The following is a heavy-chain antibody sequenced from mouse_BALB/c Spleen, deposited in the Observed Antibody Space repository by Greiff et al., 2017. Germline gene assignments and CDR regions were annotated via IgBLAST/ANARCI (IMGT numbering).Heavy chain of an antibody. CDR2: ISSGSSTI. J-gene: IGHJ1*01. Sequence: EVQLVESGGGLVKPGGSRKLSCAASGFTFSSFGMHWVRQAPEKGLEWVAYISSGSSTIYYADTVKGRFTISRDNPKNTLFLQMTSLRSEDTAMYYCARGGGNYVWYFDVGGAGTTVTVAS. V-gene: IGHV5-17*02. CDR3: ARGGGNYVWYFDV. D-gene: IGHD2-1*01. CDR1: GFTFSSFG.